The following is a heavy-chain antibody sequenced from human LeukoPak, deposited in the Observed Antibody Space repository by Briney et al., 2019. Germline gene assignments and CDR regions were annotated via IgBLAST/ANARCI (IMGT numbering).Heavy chain of an antibody. Sequence: SVKVSCKASGGTFSSYAISWVRQAPGQGLEWMGGIIPIFGPANYAQKFQGRVTITTDESTSTAYMELSSLRSEDTAVYYCARWDWNDAGAFDIWGQGTMVTVSS. V-gene: IGHV1-69*05. CDR2: IIPIFGPA. CDR3: ARWDWNDAGAFDI. D-gene: IGHD1-1*01. J-gene: IGHJ3*02. CDR1: GGTFSSYA.